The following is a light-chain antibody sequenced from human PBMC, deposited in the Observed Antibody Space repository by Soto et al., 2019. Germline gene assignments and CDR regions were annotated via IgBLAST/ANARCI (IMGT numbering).Light chain of an antibody. Sequence: DVVMTQSPLSLPVTLGQPASISCSSSQILVDRDGNTYFNWYQRRPGQPPRRLIYKISYRDSGVPDRFSGSGSGTYFTLKISRVEAEDVGFYYCMQGTLWPWPFGQGTKVEIK. V-gene: IGKV2-30*01. CDR3: MQGTLWPWP. J-gene: IGKJ1*01. CDR2: KIS. CDR1: QILVDRDGNTY.